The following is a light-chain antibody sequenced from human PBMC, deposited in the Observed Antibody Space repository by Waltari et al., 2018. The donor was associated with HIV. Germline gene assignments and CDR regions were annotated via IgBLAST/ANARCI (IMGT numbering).Light chain of an antibody. Sequence: QSVLTQPPSASGTPGQRVTISCSGSSSNIGGNYVYWYQQLPGTAPKLLFYRNNQRPSGVPERFSGSKSGTSASMAISGLRSEDEADYYCASWDDSLSGYVVFGGGTKLTVL. CDR3: ASWDDSLSGYVV. J-gene: IGLJ2*01. CDR2: RNN. V-gene: IGLV1-47*01. CDR1: SSNIGGNY.